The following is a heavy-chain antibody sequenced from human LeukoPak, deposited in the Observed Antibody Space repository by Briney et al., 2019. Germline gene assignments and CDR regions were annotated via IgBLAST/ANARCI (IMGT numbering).Heavy chain of an antibody. D-gene: IGHD6-19*01. CDR3: ARSVAGSYYYGMDV. V-gene: IGHV3-21*01. J-gene: IGHJ6*04. CDR1: GFTFSSYS. Sequence: PGGSLRLSCAASGFTFSSYSMNWVRQAPGKGLEWVSSISSSSYIYYADSVKGRFTISRDNAKNSLYLQMNSLRAEDTAVYYCARSVAGSYYYGMDVWGKGTTVTVSS. CDR2: ISSSSYI.